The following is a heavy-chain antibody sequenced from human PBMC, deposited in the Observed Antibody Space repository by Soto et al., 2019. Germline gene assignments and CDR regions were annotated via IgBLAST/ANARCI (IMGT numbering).Heavy chain of an antibody. CDR1: GYTFTSYA. D-gene: IGHD1-1*01. Sequence: PSAKVSCKASGYTFTSYAMHWVRQAPGHRLEWMGWINAGNGNTKYSQKFQGRVTITRDTSASTAYMELSSLRSEDTAVYYCARDSRTTGAFDIWGQGTMVTVSS. CDR2: INAGNGNT. J-gene: IGHJ3*02. CDR3: ARDSRTTGAFDI. V-gene: IGHV1-3*01.